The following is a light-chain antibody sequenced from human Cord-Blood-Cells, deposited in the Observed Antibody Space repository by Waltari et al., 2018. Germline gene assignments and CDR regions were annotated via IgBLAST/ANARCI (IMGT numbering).Light chain of an antibody. CDR3: AAWDDSLSGPV. Sequence: SLLTQPPSASGTPGQRVTIPCYRRRSTLGHNYVSWYWQHPGTASKLLIYRNNQRPSGVPDRFSGSKSGTSASLAISGLRSEDEADYYCAAWDDSLSGPVFGGGTKLTVL. J-gene: IGLJ3*02. CDR1: RSTLGHNY. CDR2: RNN. V-gene: IGLV1-47*01.